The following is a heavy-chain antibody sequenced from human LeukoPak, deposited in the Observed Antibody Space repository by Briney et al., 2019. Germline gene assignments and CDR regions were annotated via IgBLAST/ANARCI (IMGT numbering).Heavy chain of an antibody. CDR2: IKQDGSEK. Sequence: PGGSLRLSCAASGFTFSSYWMSWVRQAPGKGLEWVANIKQDGSEKYYVDSVKGRFTISRDNAKNSLYLQMNSLRPEDTAVYYCAKVGGSFCTSLSCFGLDVWGKGTTVTVSS. V-gene: IGHV3-7*01. CDR3: AKVGGSFCTSLSCFGLDV. D-gene: IGHD2-2*01. CDR1: GFTFSSYW. J-gene: IGHJ6*04.